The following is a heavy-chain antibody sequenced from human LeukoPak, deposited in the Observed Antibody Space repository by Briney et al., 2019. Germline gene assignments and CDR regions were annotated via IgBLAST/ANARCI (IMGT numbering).Heavy chain of an antibody. J-gene: IGHJ6*03. D-gene: IGHD2-2*01. CDR2: INPNSGGT. CDR3: ARDSDCSSTSCGGYYYYYYYMDV. CDR1: GYTFTGYY. V-gene: IGHV1-2*02. Sequence: ASVKVSCKASGYTFTGYYMHWVRQAPGQGLEWMGWINPNSGGTNYAQKFQGRVTMTRDTSISTAYMELSRLRSGDTAVYYCARDSDCSSTSCGGYYYYYYYMDVWGKGTTVTISS.